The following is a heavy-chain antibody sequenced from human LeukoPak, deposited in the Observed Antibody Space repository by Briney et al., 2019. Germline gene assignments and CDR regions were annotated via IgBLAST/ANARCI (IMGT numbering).Heavy chain of an antibody. CDR3: ARIPRGRYEAY. CDR2: INPNSGGT. D-gene: IGHD1-26*01. CDR1: GYTFSGYY. Sequence: GASVKVSCKASGYTFSGYYMYWVRQAPGQGLEWMGWINPNSGGTNYAQKFQGRATMTRDTSTTTGYMELGRLRSDDTAVYYCARIPRGRYEAYWGQGTLVTVSS. J-gene: IGHJ4*02. V-gene: IGHV1-2*02.